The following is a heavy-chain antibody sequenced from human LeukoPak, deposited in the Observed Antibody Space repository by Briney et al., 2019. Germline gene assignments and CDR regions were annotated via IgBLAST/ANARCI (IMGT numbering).Heavy chain of an antibody. V-gene: IGHV2-5*01. CDR3: AHPRGSTSCYFCGSEHYFDY. Sequence: SGPTLVNPTQTLTLTCTFSGLSLSTSGVGVGWIRQPPGKALEWLALIYWNDDKRYSPSLKSRLTITKDTSKNQVVLTMTNMDPVDTATYYCAHPRGSTSCYFCGSEHYFDYWGQGTLVTVSS. CDR1: GLSLSTSGVG. CDR2: IYWNDDK. J-gene: IGHJ4*02. D-gene: IGHD2-2*01.